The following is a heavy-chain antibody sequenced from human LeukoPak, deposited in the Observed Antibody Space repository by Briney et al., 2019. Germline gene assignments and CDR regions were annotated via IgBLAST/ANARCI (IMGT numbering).Heavy chain of an antibody. CDR2: ISSSGSAI. CDR3: ARDGRDSSSWYSPFDY. V-gene: IGHV3-48*03. D-gene: IGHD6-13*01. Sequence: GGSLRLSCAASGFTFSSYEMNWVRQAPGKGLEWVSYISSSGSAIYYADSVKGRFTISRDNAKNSLYLQMNSLRAEDTAVYYCARDGRDSSSWYSPFDYWGQGTLVTVSS. J-gene: IGHJ4*02. CDR1: GFTFSSYE.